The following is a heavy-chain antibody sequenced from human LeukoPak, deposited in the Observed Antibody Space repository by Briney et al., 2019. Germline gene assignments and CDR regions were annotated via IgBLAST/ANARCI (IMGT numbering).Heavy chain of an antibody. CDR2: ISSSSSYI. D-gene: IGHD3-22*01. CDR1: GFTFSSYS. CDR3: ARAVIYDSSGYYPDWFDP. Sequence: GGSLRLSCAASGFTFSSYSMNWVRQAPGKGLEWVSSISSSSSYIYYADSVKGRFTISRDNAKNSLYLQMNSLRAEDTAVYYCARAVIYDSSGYYPDWFDPWGQGTLVTVSS. V-gene: IGHV3-21*01. J-gene: IGHJ5*02.